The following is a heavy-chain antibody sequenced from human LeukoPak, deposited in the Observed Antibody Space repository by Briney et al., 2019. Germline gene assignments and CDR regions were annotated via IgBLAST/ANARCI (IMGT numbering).Heavy chain of an antibody. V-gene: IGHV3-30*02. J-gene: IGHJ4*02. CDR2: ISYDESDK. CDR3: AKDSGGGICYFDY. CDR1: GFTFSRYN. D-gene: IGHD2-15*01. Sequence: GGSLRLSCAASGFTFSRYNMHWVRQAPGKGLEWLAFISYDESDKDYADSVKGRFTISRDNSKNTLYLQMNSLRAEDTAVYYCAKDSGGGICYFDYWGQGSLVTVCS.